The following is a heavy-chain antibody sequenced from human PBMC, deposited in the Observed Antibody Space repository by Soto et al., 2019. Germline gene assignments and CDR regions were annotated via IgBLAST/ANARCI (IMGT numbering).Heavy chain of an antibody. D-gene: IGHD3-3*01. CDR1: GFSLSTSGVG. CDR2: IYWDDDK. CDR3: AHRMGKYGFWNGCYFDY. J-gene: IGHJ4*02. V-gene: IGHV2-5*02. Sequence: QITLKESGPTLVKPTQTLTLTCTFSGFSLSTSGVGVGWIRQPPGKALEWLAVIYWDDDKRYSPSLKARLAIAKDTSKNQVVLTMTNMDPVDTGTYYCAHRMGKYGFWNGCYFDYWGQGTLGTVPS.